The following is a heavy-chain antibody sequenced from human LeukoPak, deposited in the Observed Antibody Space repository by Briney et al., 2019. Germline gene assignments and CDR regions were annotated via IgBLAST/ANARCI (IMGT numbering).Heavy chain of an antibody. J-gene: IGHJ5*02. CDR2: IYHSGST. V-gene: IGHV4-4*02. CDR1: GGSISSSNW. D-gene: IGHD1-26*01. Sequence: SETLSLTCAVSGGSISSSNWWSWVRQPPGKGLEWIGEIYHSGSTNYNPSLKSRVTISVDTSKNQFSLKLSSVTAADTAVYYCARRRMGAKSWFDPWGQGTLVTVSS. CDR3: ARRRMGAKSWFDP.